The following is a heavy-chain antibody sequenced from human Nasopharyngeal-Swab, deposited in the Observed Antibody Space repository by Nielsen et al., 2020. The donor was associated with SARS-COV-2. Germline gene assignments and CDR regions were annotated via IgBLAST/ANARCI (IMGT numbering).Heavy chain of an antibody. CDR3: TRDIGGKYGY. J-gene: IGHJ4*02. D-gene: IGHD4-23*01. CDR1: GYTFSSYW. Sequence: GSLRLSCTASGYTFSSYWMHWVRQVPGKGLVWVSRINIDGSVRDYADSVKGRFTISRDNARNTLYLQMNSLRGDDTAVYYCTRDIGGKYGYWGQGNLVTVSS. V-gene: IGHV3-74*01. CDR2: INIDGSVR.